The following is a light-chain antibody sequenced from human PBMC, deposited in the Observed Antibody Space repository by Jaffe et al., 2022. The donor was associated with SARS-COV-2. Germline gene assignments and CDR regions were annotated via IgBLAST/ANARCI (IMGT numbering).Light chain of an antibody. CDR3: SSYAGSNNLL. CDR2: EVS. Sequence: QSALTQPPSASGSPGQSVTISCTGTSSDVGGYNYVSWYQQHPGKAPKLMIFEVSERPSGVPDRFSGSKSGNTASLTVSGLQPEDEADYYCSSYAGSNNLLFGGGTKLTVL. V-gene: IGLV2-8*01. CDR1: SSDVGGYNY. J-gene: IGLJ3*02.